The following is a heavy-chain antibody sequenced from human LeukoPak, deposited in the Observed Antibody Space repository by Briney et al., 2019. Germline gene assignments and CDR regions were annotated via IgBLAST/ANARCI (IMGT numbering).Heavy chain of an antibody. CDR3: ARDHYDSRRKFDY. J-gene: IGHJ4*02. Sequence: GGSLRLSCAASGFTLSSYSMNWVRQAPGKGLEWVSSISSSTSYIFYADSVKGRFTISRDNAKNSLYLQMNSLRAEDTAVYYCARDHYDSRRKFDYWGQGTLVTVSS. CDR2: ISSSTSYI. V-gene: IGHV3-21*01. D-gene: IGHD3-22*01. CDR1: GFTLSSYS.